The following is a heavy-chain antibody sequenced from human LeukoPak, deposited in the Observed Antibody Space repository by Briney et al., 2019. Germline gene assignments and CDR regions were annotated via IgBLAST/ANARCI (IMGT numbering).Heavy chain of an antibody. V-gene: IGHV3-30*01. D-gene: IGHD3-10*01. CDR3: ARASITSTYYHYYMDV. CDR1: GFTFSSFP. CDR2: VSPDGSVE. Sequence: PGGSLRLSCATSGFTFSSFPMHWVRQAPGKGLEWVVVVSPDGSVENYADSVKGRFTISRDNSKNTVYLQMNSLRTEDTAVYYCARASITSTYYHYYMDVWGKGTTVTVSS. J-gene: IGHJ6*03.